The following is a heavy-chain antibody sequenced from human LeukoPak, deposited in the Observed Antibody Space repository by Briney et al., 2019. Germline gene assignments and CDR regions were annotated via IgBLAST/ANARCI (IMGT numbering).Heavy chain of an antibody. CDR3: ARDGYCSGGSCYSGRVFDI. J-gene: IGHJ3*02. D-gene: IGHD2-15*01. CDR2: ISYSGST. CDR1: GGSISSYY. Sequence: PETLSLTCTVSGGSISSYYWSWIRQQPGKGLEWIGYISYSGSTNYNPSLKSRVTISVDTSKNQFSLNLSSVTAADTAVYYCARDGYCSGGSCYSGRVFDIWGQGTMVTVSS. V-gene: IGHV4-59*01.